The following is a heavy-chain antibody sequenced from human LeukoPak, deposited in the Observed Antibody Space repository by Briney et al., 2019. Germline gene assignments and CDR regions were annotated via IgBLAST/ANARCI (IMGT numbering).Heavy chain of an antibody. V-gene: IGHV3-48*03. J-gene: IGHJ6*03. CDR1: GFTFSSYE. D-gene: IGHD4-11*01. CDR3: TTEHQTTISPYYYYYYMDV. CDR2: ISSSGSTI. Sequence: GGSLRLSCAASGFTFSSYEMNWVRQAPGKGLEWVSYISSSGSTIYYADSVKGRFTISRDNAKNSLYLQMNSLKTEDTAVYYCTTEHQTTISPYYYYYYMDVWGKGTTVTVSS.